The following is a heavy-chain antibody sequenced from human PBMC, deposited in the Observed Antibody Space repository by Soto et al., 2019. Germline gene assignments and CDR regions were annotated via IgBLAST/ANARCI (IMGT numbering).Heavy chain of an antibody. Sequence: EVQLLESGGGLLQPGGSLRLSCAASGFTFSSYAMSWVRQAPGKGLEWVSAISGSGGSTYYADSVNGRFTISRDNSKNTLYLQMNSLRAEDTAVYYCAKDADSSGWSASFGKYYYYGMDVWGQGTTVTVSS. CDR2: ISGSGGST. CDR3: AKDADSSGWSASFGKYYYYGMDV. CDR1: GFTFSSYA. D-gene: IGHD6-19*01. V-gene: IGHV3-23*01. J-gene: IGHJ6*02.